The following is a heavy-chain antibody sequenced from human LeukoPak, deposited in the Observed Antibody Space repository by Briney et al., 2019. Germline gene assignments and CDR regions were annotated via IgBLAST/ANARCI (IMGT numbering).Heavy chain of an antibody. Sequence: GASVKVSCKASGDTFTCYYMHWVRQAPGQGLEWMGWMNYNSGGSNYAQKFQGRVTLTRDTSISTAYLELSSLRSDDTAVYYCATSTGYRSTWGAFDIWGQGTMVTVSS. V-gene: IGHV1-2*02. CDR1: GDTFTCYY. D-gene: IGHD6-19*01. CDR3: ATSTGYRSTWGAFDI. CDR2: MNYNSGGS. J-gene: IGHJ3*02.